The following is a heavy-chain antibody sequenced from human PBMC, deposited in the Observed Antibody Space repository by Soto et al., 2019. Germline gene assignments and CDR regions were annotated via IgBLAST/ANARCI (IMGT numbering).Heavy chain of an antibody. CDR3: AREIVTAGGNNYFDP. D-gene: IGHD2-21*02. CDR1: GGTVASSHW. Sequence: SETLSLTCGVSGGTVASSHWWSWVRQSPGGGLEWIGNVYHTGDTNLNPSLQSRVTISVDKSNNQFSLRLNSLTAADTAVYSCAREIVTAGGNNYFDPWGPGTLVTAPQ. CDR2: VYHTGDT. V-gene: IGHV4-4*02. J-gene: IGHJ5*02.